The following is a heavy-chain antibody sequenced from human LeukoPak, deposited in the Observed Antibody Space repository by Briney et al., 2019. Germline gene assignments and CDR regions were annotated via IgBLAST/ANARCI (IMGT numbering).Heavy chain of an antibody. CDR1: GFTFSSYS. Sequence: GGSLRLSCAASGFTFSSYSMNWVRQAPGKGLEWVSSISSSSYIYYADSVKGRFTISRDNAKNSLYLQMNSLRAEDTAVYYCARDYADGYNSNFDYWGQGTLATVSS. V-gene: IGHV3-21*01. J-gene: IGHJ4*02. CDR2: ISSSSYI. CDR3: ARDYADGYNSNFDY. D-gene: IGHD5-24*01.